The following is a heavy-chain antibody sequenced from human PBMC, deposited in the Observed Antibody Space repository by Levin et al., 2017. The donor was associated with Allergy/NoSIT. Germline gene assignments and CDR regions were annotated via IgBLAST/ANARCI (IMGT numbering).Heavy chain of an antibody. Sequence: ASVKVSCKASGYTFTGYYMHWVRQAPGQGLEWMGWINPNSGGTNYAQKFQGRVTMTRDTSISTAYMELSRLRSDDTAVYYCATAYYYDSSGYDDAFDIWGQGTMVTVSS. V-gene: IGHV1-2*02. J-gene: IGHJ3*02. CDR3: ATAYYYDSSGYDDAFDI. D-gene: IGHD3-22*01. CDR2: INPNSGGT. CDR1: GYTFTGYY.